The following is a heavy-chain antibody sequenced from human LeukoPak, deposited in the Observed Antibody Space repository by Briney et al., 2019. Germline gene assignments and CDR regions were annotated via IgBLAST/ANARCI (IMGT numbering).Heavy chain of an antibody. D-gene: IGHD1-26*01. CDR3: TTYLRKWELRAFDI. V-gene: IGHV3-15*01. J-gene: IGHJ3*02. Sequence: GGSLRLSCAASGFTFSNAWMSWVRQAPGKGLEWVGRIRSKTDGGTTDYAAPVKGRFTISRDDSKNTLYLQMNSLKTEDTAVYYCTTYLRKWELRAFDIWGQGTMVTVSS. CDR2: IRSKTDGGTT. CDR1: GFTFSNAW.